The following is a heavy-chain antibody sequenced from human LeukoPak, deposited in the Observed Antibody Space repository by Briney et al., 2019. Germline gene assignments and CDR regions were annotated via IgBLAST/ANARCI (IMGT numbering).Heavy chain of an antibody. CDR3: ARFGHSYGLDY. CDR2: IYYSGST. V-gene: IGHV4-59*08. D-gene: IGHD5-18*01. CDR1: GGSISSYY. J-gene: IGHJ4*02. Sequence: SETLSLTCTVSGGSISSYYWSWIRRPPGKGLEWIGYIYYSGSTNYNPSLKSRVTISVDTSKNQFSLKLSSVTAADTAVYYCARFGHSYGLDYWGQGTLVTVSS.